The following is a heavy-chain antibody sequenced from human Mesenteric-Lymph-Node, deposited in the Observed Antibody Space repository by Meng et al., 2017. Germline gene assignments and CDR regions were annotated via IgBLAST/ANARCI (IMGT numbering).Heavy chain of an antibody. CDR3: ARDLRGGIAAAGGFDL. J-gene: IGHJ2*01. D-gene: IGHD6-13*01. Sequence: GGSLRLSCAASGFTLSSYSMYWVRQAPGKGLVWVSRINTDGSSTSYADSVKGRFTISRDNSKNTLYLQMNSLRAEDTAVYYCARDLRGGIAAAGGFDLWGRGTLVTVSS. V-gene: IGHV3-74*01. CDR1: GFTLSSYS. CDR2: INTDGSST.